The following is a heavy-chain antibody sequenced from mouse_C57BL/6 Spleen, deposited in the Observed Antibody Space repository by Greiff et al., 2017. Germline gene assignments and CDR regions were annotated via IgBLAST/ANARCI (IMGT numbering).Heavy chain of an antibody. D-gene: IGHD1-1*01. CDR3: ARGDYGSSHSSLYYAMDY. CDR1: GYTFTSYW. Sequence: VQLQQPGAELVKPGASVKLSCKASGYTFTSYWMHWVKQRPGQGLEWIGMIHPNSGSTNYNEKFKSKATLTVDKSSSTAYMQLSSPTSEDSAVYYCARGDYGSSHSSLYYAMDYWGQGTSVTVSS. CDR2: IHPNSGST. V-gene: IGHV1-64*01. J-gene: IGHJ4*01.